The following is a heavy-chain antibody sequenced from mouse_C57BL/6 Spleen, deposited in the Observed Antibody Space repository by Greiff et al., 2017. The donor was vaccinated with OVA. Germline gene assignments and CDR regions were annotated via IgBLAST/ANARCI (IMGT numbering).Heavy chain of an antibody. D-gene: IGHD1-1*01. CDR1: GYTFTDYN. Sequence: DVQLQESGPELVKPGASVKIPCKASGYTFTDYNMDWVKQSHGKSLKWIGDINPNNGGTIYNQKFKGKATLTVDKSSSTAYMELRSLTSEDTAVYYCARRGGSSWYFDVWGTGTTVTVSS. J-gene: IGHJ1*03. CDR2: INPNNGGT. V-gene: IGHV1-18*01. CDR3: ARRGGSSWYFDV.